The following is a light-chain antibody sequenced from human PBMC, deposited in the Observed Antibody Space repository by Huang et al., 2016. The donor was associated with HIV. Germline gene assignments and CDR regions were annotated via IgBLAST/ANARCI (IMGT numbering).Light chain of an antibody. CDR2: NAT. J-gene: IGKJ4*01. CDR1: QSLNKV. V-gene: IGKV3-11*01. Sequence: IVLTQSPATLSLSPGERATLSCRASQSLNKVLAWYQQTPGQAPMLLIYNATDRATGVPASFRGGGSGTDFTLTITDLKAEDFAIYYCQQRSSSLTFGGGTKVEIK. CDR3: QQRSSSLT.